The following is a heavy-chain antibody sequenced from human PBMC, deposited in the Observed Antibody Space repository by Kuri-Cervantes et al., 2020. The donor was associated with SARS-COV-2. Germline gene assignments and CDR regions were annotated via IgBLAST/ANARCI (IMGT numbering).Heavy chain of an antibody. CDR3: GHSKTVAGGAIDY. CDR1: GFSLSTSGVG. CDR2: IYWDDDK. V-gene: IGHV2-5*02. J-gene: IGHJ4*02. D-gene: IGHD6-19*01. Sequence: GPTLVKPTQTLTLTCTFSGFSLSTSGVGVGWIRQPPGKALDRLALIYWDDDKRSIPSLKSRLTITKETSRNQVVLTMTNMGPVDTATNYCGHSKTVAGGAIDYWGQGTLVTVSS.